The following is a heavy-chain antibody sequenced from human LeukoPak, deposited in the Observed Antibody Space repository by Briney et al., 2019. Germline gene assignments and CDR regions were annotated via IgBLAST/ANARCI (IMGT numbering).Heavy chain of an antibody. V-gene: IGHV3-30*03. CDR1: GFTFNSYS. CDR3: AREVSSEVPTYFDY. Sequence: GGSLRLSCAASGFTFNSYSMNWVRQAPGKGLEWAAVISYDGSNKQYADSVKGRFTISRDNSKNTLFLQMNSLRAEDTAVYYCAREVSSEVPTYFDYWGQGTLVTVSS. J-gene: IGHJ4*02. D-gene: IGHD2-2*01. CDR2: ISYDGSNK.